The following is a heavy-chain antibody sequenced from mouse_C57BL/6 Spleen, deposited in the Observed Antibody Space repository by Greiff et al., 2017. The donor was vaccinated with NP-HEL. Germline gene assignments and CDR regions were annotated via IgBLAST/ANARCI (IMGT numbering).Heavy chain of an antibody. D-gene: IGHD1-1*01. J-gene: IGHJ3*01. Sequence: EVKLVESGGGLVQPKGSLKLSCAASGFSFNTYAMNWVRQAPGKGLEWVARIRSKSNNYATYYADSVKDRFTISRDDSESMLYLQMNNLKTEDTAMYYCVRQNYGSPAWFAYWGQGTLVTVSA. CDR1: GFSFNTYA. CDR3: VRQNYGSPAWFAY. CDR2: IRSKSNNYAT. V-gene: IGHV10-1*01.